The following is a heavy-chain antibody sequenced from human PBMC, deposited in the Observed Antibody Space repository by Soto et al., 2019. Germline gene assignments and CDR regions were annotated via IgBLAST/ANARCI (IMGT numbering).Heavy chain of an antibody. CDR3: AAESRPWIQLWPPPMDV. CDR1: GYTFTGYY. D-gene: IGHD5-18*01. Sequence: EASVKVSCKASGYTFTGYYMHWVRQAPGQGLEWMGRIIPILGIANYAQKFQERVTITRDMSTSTAYMELSSLRSEDTAVYYCAAESRPWIQLWPPPMDVWGQGTTVTVSS. J-gene: IGHJ6*02. V-gene: IGHV1-2*02. CDR2: IIPILGIA.